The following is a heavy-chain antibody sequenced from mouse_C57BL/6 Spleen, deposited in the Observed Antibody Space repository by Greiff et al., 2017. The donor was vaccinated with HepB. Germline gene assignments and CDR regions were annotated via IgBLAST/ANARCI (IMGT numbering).Heavy chain of an antibody. J-gene: IGHJ1*03. CDR1: GFTFSSYA. CDR3: ARDSPPLYGSSGGWYFDV. CDR2: ISDGGSYT. Sequence: EVQLVESGGGLVKPGGSLKLSCAASGFTFSSYAMSWVRQTPDKRLEWVATISDGGSYTYYPDNVKGRFTISRDNAKNNLYLQMSHLKSEDTAMYYCARDSPPLYGSSGGWYFDVWGTGTTVTVSS. D-gene: IGHD1-1*01. V-gene: IGHV5-4*01.